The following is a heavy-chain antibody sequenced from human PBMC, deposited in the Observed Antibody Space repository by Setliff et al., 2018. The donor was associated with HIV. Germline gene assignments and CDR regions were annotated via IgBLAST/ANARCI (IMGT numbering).Heavy chain of an antibody. Sequence: GGSLRLSCTGSGFTFGSYGMHWVRQAPGQGLEWLAVIWYDGSDKYYADSVKGRFTISRDNADRSIYLQMNSLRAEDTAMYFCARDLRGSNFGVSEYWGQGTPVTVSS. D-gene: IGHD1-26*01. V-gene: IGHV3-33*01. CDR3: ARDLRGSNFGVSEY. CDR2: IWYDGSDK. CDR1: GFTFGSYG. J-gene: IGHJ4*02.